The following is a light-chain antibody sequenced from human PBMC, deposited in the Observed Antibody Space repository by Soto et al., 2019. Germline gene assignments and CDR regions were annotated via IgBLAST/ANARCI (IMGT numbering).Light chain of an antibody. CDR1: QTVNTY. J-gene: IGKJ1*01. CDR3: QHSYSTPPT. V-gene: IGKV1-39*01. CDR2: AAS. Sequence: DIQMTQSPSSLSASVGDRVTIPCRARQTVNTYLNWYQQRPGKAPKILISAASSLKSGVPSRFSGSGSGTDFTLTISSLQPEDAATYYCQHSYSTPPTFGQGTRVEFK.